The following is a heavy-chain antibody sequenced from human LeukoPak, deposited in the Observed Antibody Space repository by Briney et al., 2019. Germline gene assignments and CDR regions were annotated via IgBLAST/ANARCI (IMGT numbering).Heavy chain of an antibody. D-gene: IGHD1-26*01. CDR1: GFTFDDYA. CDR3: AKGSGSYGRWAFDI. Sequence: GGSLRLSCAASGFTFDDYAMHWVRQAPGKGLEWVSGISWNSGSIGYADSVKGRFTISRDKAKNSLYLQMNSLRAEDTALYYCAKGSGSYGRWAFDIWGQGTMVTVSS. V-gene: IGHV3-9*01. J-gene: IGHJ3*02. CDR2: ISWNSGSI.